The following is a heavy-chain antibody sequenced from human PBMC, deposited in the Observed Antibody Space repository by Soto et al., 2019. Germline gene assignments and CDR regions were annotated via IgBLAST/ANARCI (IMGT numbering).Heavy chain of an antibody. D-gene: IGHD5-12*01. J-gene: IGHJ4*02. CDR2: ISYDGSNK. V-gene: IGHV3-30*18. Sequence: QVPLVESGGGVVQPGRSLRLSCAASGFTFSSYGMHWVRQAPGKGLEWVAVISYDGSNKYYADSVKGRFTISRDNSKNTLYLQMSSLRAEDTAVYYCAKAPYSGYEIDYWGQGTLVTVSS. CDR1: GFTFSSYG. CDR3: AKAPYSGYEIDY.